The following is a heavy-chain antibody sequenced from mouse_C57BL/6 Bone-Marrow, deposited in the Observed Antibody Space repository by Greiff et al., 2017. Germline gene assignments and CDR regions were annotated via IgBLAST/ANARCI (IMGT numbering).Heavy chain of an antibody. V-gene: IGHV1-85*01. CDR3: ARIPFDY. CDR1: GYTFTSYD. CDR2: ICPTDGSY. J-gene: IGHJ2*01. Sequence: QVQLMESGPELVKPGASVKLSCKASGYTFTSYDINWVKQTPGQGLEWIGWICPTDGSYTYNDTFKGKATLTVDTYARTGYMELHSLTSKDSAVYFCARIPFDYWGPGTTLTVSS.